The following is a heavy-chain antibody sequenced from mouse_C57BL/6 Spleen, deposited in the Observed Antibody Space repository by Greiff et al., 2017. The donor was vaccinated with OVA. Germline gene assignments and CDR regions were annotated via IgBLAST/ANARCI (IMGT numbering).Heavy chain of an antibody. CDR2: IDPSDSYT. CDR1: GYTFTSYW. D-gene: IGHD2-3*01. Sequence: VKLQQPGAELVMPGASVKLSCKASGYTFTSYWMHWVKQRPGQGLEWIGEIDPSDSYTNYNQKFKGKSTLTVDKSSSTAYMQLSSLTSEDSAVYYCARSEGYDGYRYFDVWGTGTTVTVSS. J-gene: IGHJ1*03. V-gene: IGHV1-69*01. CDR3: ARSEGYDGYRYFDV.